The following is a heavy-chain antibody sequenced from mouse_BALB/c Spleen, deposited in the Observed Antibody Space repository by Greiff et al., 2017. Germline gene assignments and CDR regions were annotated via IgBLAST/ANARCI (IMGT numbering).Heavy chain of an antibody. D-gene: IGHD6-2*01. CDR2: ISSGSSTI. CDR1: GFTFSSFG. CDR3: ARSVSGTAWFAY. Sequence: EVQRVESGGGLVQPGGSRKLSCAASGFTFSSFGMHWVRQAPEKGLEWVAYISSGSSTIYYADTVKGRFTISRDNPKNTLFLQMTSLRSEDTAMYYCARSVSGTAWFAYWGQGTLVTVSA. J-gene: IGHJ3*01. V-gene: IGHV5-17*02.